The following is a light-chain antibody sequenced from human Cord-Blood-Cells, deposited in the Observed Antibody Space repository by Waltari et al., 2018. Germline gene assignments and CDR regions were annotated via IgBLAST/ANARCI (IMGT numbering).Light chain of an antibody. Sequence: SYELTQPPSVSVSPGQTARITCSGDALPKQYPYWYQQKPGQAPVLVIYKARERPSGIPERFSGSSSGTTVTLTIIGVQAEDEADHYCQSADSSGTYPVFGTGTKVTVL. CDR2: KAR. V-gene: IGLV3-25*02. CDR3: QSADSSGTYPV. CDR1: ALPKQY. J-gene: IGLJ1*01.